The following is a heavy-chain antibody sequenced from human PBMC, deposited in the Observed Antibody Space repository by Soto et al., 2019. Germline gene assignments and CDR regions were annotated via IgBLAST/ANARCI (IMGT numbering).Heavy chain of an antibody. CDR1: GGSISSYY. Sequence: PSETLCLTCTVSGGSISSYYWSWIRQPPGKGLEWIGYIYYSGSTNYNPSLKSRVTISVDTSKNQFSLKLSSVTAADTAVYYCARDVLRYFHDYWGQGTLVTVSS. V-gene: IGHV4-59*01. D-gene: IGHD3-9*01. CDR2: IYYSGST. CDR3: ARDVLRYFHDY. J-gene: IGHJ4*02.